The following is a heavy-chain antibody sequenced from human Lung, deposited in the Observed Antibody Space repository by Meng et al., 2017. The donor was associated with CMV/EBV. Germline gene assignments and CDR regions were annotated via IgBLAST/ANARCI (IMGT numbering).Heavy chain of an antibody. CDR3: ARPPSTVFWFDP. V-gene: IGHV4-38-2*02. J-gene: IGHJ5*02. Sequence: SXTXSLXCTVSGYSISSGYYWGWIRQPPGKGLEWIGSIYHSGSTYYNPSLKSRVTISVDTSKNQYTLKVSSVTAADTRGYNCARPPSTVFWFDPWGQGTLVTVSS. CDR2: IYHSGST. CDR1: GYSISSGYY. D-gene: IGHD4-11*01.